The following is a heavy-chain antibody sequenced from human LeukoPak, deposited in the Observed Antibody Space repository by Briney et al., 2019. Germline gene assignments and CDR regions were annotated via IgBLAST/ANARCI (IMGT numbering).Heavy chain of an antibody. Sequence: PGESLEISCKGSGYSFTSYWIGWVRQMPGKGLEWMGIIYPGDSDTRYSPSFQGQVTISADKSISTAYLQWSSLEASDTAMYYCARLLTTTVTGDYFDYWGQGTLVTVSS. V-gene: IGHV5-51*01. CDR2: IYPGDSDT. J-gene: IGHJ4*02. CDR3: ARLLTTTVTGDYFDY. CDR1: GYSFTSYW. D-gene: IGHD4-17*01.